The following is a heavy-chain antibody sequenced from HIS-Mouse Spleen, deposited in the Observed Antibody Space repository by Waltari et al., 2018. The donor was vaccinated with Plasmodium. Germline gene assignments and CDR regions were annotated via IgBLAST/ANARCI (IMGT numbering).Heavy chain of an antibody. D-gene: IGHD6-6*01. CDR3: ARGGYSSSSYYFDY. CDR1: GGSTSIYY. V-gene: IGHV4-59*01. Sequence: QVQLQQMGAGLLKPSETLSLPCTVPGGSTSIYYLISLSQPPGKGLEWIEYIYSSGSTNYNPSLKSRVTISVDTSKNQFSLKLSSVTAADTAVFYCARGGYSSSSYYFDYWGQGTLVTVSS. CDR2: IYSSGST. J-gene: IGHJ4*02.